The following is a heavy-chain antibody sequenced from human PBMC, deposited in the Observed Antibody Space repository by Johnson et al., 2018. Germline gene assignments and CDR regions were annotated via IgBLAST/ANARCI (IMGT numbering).Heavy chain of an antibody. Sequence: VQLVESGGGLVQPGRSLRLSCTASGFNFGEYVMSWFRQAPGKGLEWVGFIRSDGYGGTTEQAASVKGRFTISRDDSKVITYLQMNSLKTEDTAIYFVSRVDSRSWKGDYWGRGTLVTVSS. CDR2: IRSDGYGGTT. CDR1: GFNFGEYV. J-gene: IGHJ4*02. V-gene: IGHV3-49*03. CDR3: SRVDSRSWKGDY. D-gene: IGHD1-1*01.